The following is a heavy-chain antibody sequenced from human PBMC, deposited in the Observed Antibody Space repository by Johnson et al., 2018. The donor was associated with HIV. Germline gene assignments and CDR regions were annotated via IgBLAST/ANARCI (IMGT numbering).Heavy chain of an antibody. D-gene: IGHD3-10*02. CDR2: INWNSATV. Sequence: QLVESGGGLVQPGGSLRLSSSASRFAFDQYAMHCVRHIAGQCLAWVSGINWNSATVGYADSVQGRFPISRANAKKSLYLQMNSLKPEDTAFYYCAKDMVSLFGESPWAFDVFDIWGQGKMDSVSS. CDR3: AKDMVSLFGESPWAFDVFDI. J-gene: IGHJ3*02. V-gene: IGHV3-9*01. CDR1: RFAFDQYA.